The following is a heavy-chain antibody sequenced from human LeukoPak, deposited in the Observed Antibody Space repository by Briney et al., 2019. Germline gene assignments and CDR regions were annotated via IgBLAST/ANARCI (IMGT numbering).Heavy chain of an antibody. V-gene: IGHV3-74*01. J-gene: IGHJ5*02. Sequence: GGSLRLSCAASGFTFSSYWMHWVRQAPEKGPVWVSRINTDGSSTTYADSVEGRFTISRDNAKNTLFLQMNSLRAEDTAVYYCARDVYGRFDPWGQGTLVTVSS. CDR3: ARDVYGRFDP. CDR2: INTDGSST. D-gene: IGHD2/OR15-2a*01. CDR1: GFTFSSYW.